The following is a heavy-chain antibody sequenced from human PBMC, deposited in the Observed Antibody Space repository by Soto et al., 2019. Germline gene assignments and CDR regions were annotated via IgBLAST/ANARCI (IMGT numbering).Heavy chain of an antibody. CDR2: ISSSSYI. CDR1: WFTFSSYS. CDR3: ASEVYSMDL. Sequence: GVSLRLSCAGSWFTFSSYSMNWVRQAPGKGLEWVSSISSSSYIYYADSVKGRFTIARDNAKNSLYLQMNSRRDGDTAVYYCASEVYSMDLLGQGTQVTVSS. J-gene: IGHJ6*02. V-gene: IGHV3-21*01.